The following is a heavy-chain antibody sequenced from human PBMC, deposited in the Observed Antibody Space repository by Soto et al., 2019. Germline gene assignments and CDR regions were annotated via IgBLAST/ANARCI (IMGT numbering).Heavy chain of an antibody. V-gene: IGHV1-2*04. CDR2: INPNSGGT. CDR3: ARAGDCSGGSCSRAYYYYMDV. J-gene: IGHJ6*03. Sequence: ASVTVSCTASVYTFTGYYMHWVRQAPGQGLEWMGWINPNSGGTNYAQKFQGWVTMTRDTSISTAYMELSRLRSDDTAVYYCARAGDCSGGSCSRAYYYYMDVCGKGTTVTVSS. D-gene: IGHD2-15*01. CDR1: VYTFTGYY.